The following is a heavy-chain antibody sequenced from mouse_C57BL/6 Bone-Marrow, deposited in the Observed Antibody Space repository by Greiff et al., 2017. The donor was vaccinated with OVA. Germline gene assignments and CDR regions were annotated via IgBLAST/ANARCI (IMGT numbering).Heavy chain of an antibody. CDR1: GYAFSSYW. D-gene: IGHD2-2*01. CDR2: IYPGDGDT. V-gene: IGHV1-80*01. Sequence: QVQLQQSGAELVKPGASVKISCKASGYAFSSYWMNWVKQRPGKGLEWIGQIYPGDGDTNYNGKFKGKATLTADKSSSTAYMQLSSLTSEDSAVYFCARSLYGYDPYYAMDYWGQGTSVTVSS. J-gene: IGHJ4*01. CDR3: ARSLYGYDPYYAMDY.